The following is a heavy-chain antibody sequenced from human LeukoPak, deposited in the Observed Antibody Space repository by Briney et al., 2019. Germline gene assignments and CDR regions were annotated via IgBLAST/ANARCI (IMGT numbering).Heavy chain of an antibody. D-gene: IGHD4-23*01. Sequence: GGSLRLSCAASGFTFSSYWMHWVRQAPGKGLVWVSRINSDGSSTSYADSVKGRFTISRDNAKNSLYLQMNSLRAEDTAVYYCARDRSEIYGGNSFDIWGQGTMVTVSS. J-gene: IGHJ3*02. CDR3: ARDRSEIYGGNSFDI. V-gene: IGHV3-74*01. CDR1: GFTFSSYW. CDR2: INSDGSST.